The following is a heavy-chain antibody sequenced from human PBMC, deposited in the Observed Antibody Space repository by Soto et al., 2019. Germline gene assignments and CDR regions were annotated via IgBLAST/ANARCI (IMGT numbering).Heavy chain of an antibody. CDR1: GYTFTSYY. CDR2: INPSGGST. J-gene: IGHJ4*02. D-gene: IGHD3-3*01. CDR3: ARGPYYDFWSGYYPDFDY. Sequence: QVQLVQSGAEVKKPGASVKVSCKASGYTFTSYYMHWVRQAPGQGLEWMGIINPSGGSTSYAQKFQGRDTMIRDTSTSTVYMELSSLRSEDTAVYYCARGPYYDFWSGYYPDFDYWGQGTLVTVSS. V-gene: IGHV1-46*01.